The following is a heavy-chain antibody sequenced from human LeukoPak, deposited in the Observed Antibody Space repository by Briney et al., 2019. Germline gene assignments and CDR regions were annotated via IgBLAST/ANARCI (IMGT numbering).Heavy chain of an antibody. V-gene: IGHV3-53*01. CDR1: GFTFSSYW. Sequence: PGGSLRLSCAASGFTFSSYWMTWVRQAPGKGLEWVSVIYSGGSTYYADSVKGRFTISRDNSKNTLYLQMNSLRAEDTAVYYCATRVSTSRSFDYWGQGTLVTVSS. CDR2: IYSGGST. CDR3: ATRVSTSRSFDY. J-gene: IGHJ4*02.